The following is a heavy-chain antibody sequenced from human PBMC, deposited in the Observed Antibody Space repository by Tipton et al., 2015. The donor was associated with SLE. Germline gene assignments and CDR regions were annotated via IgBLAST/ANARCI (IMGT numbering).Heavy chain of an antibody. J-gene: IGHJ4*02. D-gene: IGHD6-6*01. CDR3: GSGSSGY. CDR1: GGSISSGSYY. CDR2: IYTSGST. Sequence: TLSLTCTVSGGSISSGSYYWSWIRQPAGKGLEWIEHIYTSGSTNYNPSLKSRVTISVDTSKNQFSLKLSSVTAADTAVYYCGSGSSGYWGQGTLVTVSS. V-gene: IGHV4-61*09.